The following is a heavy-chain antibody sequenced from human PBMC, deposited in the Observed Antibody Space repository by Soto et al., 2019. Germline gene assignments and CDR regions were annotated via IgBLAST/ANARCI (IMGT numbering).Heavy chain of an antibody. D-gene: IGHD2-2*01. V-gene: IGHV3-21*01. Sequence: PGGSLRLSCAASGFTFSSYSMNWVRQAPGKGLEWVSSISSSSSYIYYADSVKGRFTISRDNAKNSVYLQMNSLRAEDTAVYYCARHRGFYCSSTSSYAYYYYGMDVWGQGTTVTVSS. CDR1: GFTFSSYS. CDR3: ARHRGFYCSSTSSYAYYYYGMDV. J-gene: IGHJ6*02. CDR2: ISSSSSYI.